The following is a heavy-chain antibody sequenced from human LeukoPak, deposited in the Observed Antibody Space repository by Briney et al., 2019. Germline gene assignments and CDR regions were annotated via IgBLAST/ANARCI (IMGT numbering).Heavy chain of an antibody. D-gene: IGHD3-16*01. CDR1: GFTFTHYA. J-gene: IGHJ4*02. V-gene: IGHV3-23*01. Sequence: GGSLRLSCAASGFTFTHYAMSWVRQAPGKGLEWVSGLSGDGTVTFYAHSVKGRFTISRDNSKNTLFLQMDSLSADDTAVYYCTKARTSTAYTHRDSDFWGQGTLVTVSS. CDR2: LSGDGTVT. CDR3: TKARTSTAYTHRDSDF.